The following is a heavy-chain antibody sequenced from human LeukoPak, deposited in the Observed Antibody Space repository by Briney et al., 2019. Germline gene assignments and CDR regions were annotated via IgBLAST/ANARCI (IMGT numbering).Heavy chain of an antibody. D-gene: IGHD1-1*01. J-gene: IGHJ4*01. Sequence: GGSLRLSCAASGFTVSSNYMSWVRQAPGKGLEWVSAISNNGVNTYYADSVKGRFTISRDNSKNTLYLQMTSLRHEDTAVYYCGEVQTVNKFDYWGRGTLVTVSS. CDR3: GEVQTVNKFDY. CDR2: SNNGVNT. V-gene: IGHV3-53*01. CDR1: GFTVSSNY.